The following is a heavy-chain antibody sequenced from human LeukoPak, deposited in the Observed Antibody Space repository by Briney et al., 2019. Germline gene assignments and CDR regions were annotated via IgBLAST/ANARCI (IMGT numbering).Heavy chain of an antibody. D-gene: IGHD6-13*01. CDR1: GFTFSSYS. CDR3: ARDGVRIAAAGDFDY. CDR2: ISSSSSTI. V-gene: IGHV3-48*04. Sequence: GGSLRLSCAASGFTFSSYSMNWVRQAPGKGLEWVSYISSSSSTIYYADSVKGGFTISRDNAKNSLYLQMNSLRAEDTAVYYCARDGVRIAAAGDFDYWGQGTLVTVSS. J-gene: IGHJ4*02.